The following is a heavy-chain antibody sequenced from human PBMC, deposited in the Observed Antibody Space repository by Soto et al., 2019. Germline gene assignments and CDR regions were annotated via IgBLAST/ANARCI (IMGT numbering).Heavy chain of an antibody. Sequence: PGGSLRLSCTASRFTLGDYAMSWFRHAPGEGLERVGFLRSNAYGGTTEYAASVKGRFTISRADSKCIAYLQMNSLKTEDTAVYYCTRDGGSIAVAGEDYWGQGTLVTVSS. CDR1: RFTLGDYA. J-gene: IGHJ4*02. CDR2: LRSNAYGGTT. D-gene: IGHD6-19*01. V-gene: IGHV3-49*03. CDR3: TRDGGSIAVAGEDY.